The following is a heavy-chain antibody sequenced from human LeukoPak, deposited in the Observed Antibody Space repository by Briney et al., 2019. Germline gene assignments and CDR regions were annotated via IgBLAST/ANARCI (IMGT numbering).Heavy chain of an antibody. CDR2: IIPIFGTT. D-gene: IGHD3-22*01. V-gene: IGHV1-69*13. CDR3: ARVLAGYDTSGYYWDAFDI. Sequence: ASVKVSCKASGGTFSNFAISWVRQAPGQGLEWTGGIIPIFGTTNYAQKFQGRVTITADESTSTAYMELSSLRSEDTAVYYCARVLAGYDTSGYYWDAFDIWGQGTMVSVSS. CDR1: GGTFSNFA. J-gene: IGHJ3*02.